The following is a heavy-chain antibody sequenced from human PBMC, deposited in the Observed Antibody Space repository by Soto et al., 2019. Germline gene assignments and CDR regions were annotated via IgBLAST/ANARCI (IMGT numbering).Heavy chain of an antibody. CDR2: ISDSGGRT. V-gene: IGHV3-23*01. CDR1: GFTFSSSA. J-gene: IGHJ5*02. CDR3: AKSLNINWKNWFDP. D-gene: IGHD1-1*01. Sequence: EEQLLESGGGLVQPGESLRLSCAASGFTFSSSAMNWVRQAPGKGLEWVSIISDSGGRTYYADCVSGRFTISRDNSKNTLYLQMNSLRAEDTAVYYCAKSLNINWKNWFDPWGQGTLVTVSS.